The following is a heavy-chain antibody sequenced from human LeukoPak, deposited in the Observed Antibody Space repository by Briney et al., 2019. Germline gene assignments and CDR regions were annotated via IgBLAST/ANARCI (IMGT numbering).Heavy chain of an antibody. V-gene: IGHV4-39*01. CDR2: IWYSGSA. CDR1: GDSISGSDYY. CDR3: LRHAGGTILT. J-gene: IGHJ5*02. Sequence: PSETLSLTCNVSGDSISGSDYYWGWMRQPPGKGLEWIANIWYSGSAYYNPSLQSRVTITVDTSKNQFSLNVKSVTAGDSAVYYCLRHAGGTILTWGQGTRVAVSS. D-gene: IGHD1/OR15-1a*01.